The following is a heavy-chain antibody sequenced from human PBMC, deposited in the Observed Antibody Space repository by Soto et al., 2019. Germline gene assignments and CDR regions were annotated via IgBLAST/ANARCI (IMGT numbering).Heavy chain of an antibody. D-gene: IGHD6-19*01. CDR3: AKGGRQWLVTSDFDY. Sequence: VQLVESGGGVVQPGRSLRLSCAASGFTFSDYAMHWVRQAPGKGLEGVAVVSHDGRNTHYADSVKGRCTTSGVSSKNKVSLEMTSLRGEDTAVYYCAKGGRQWLVTSDFDYWGQGALVTVSS. CDR2: VSHDGRNT. CDR1: GFTFSDYA. V-gene: IGHV3-30*18. J-gene: IGHJ4*02.